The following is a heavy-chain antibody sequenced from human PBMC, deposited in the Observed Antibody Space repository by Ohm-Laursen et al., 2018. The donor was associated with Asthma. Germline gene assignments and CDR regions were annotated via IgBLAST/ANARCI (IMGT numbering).Heavy chain of an antibody. CDR2: IYYSGST. CDR1: GGSISSGGYY. Sequence: SQTLSLTCTVSGGSISSGGYYWSWIRQHPGKGLEWIGYIYYSGSTYYNPSLKSRVTISVDTSKNQFSLKLSSVTAADTAVYYCARDQSSTAVGFDPWGQGTLVTVSS. V-gene: IGHV4-31*03. CDR3: ARDQSSTAVGFDP. J-gene: IGHJ5*02. D-gene: IGHD5-18*01.